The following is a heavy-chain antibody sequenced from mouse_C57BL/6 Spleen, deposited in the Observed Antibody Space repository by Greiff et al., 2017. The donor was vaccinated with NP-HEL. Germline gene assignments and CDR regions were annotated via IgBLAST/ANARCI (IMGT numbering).Heavy chain of an antibody. CDR1: GFTFSSYA. Sequence: EVHLVESGGGLVKPGGSLKLSCAASGFTFSSYAMSWVRQTPEKRLEWVATISDGGSYTYYPDNVKGRFTISRDNAKNNLYLQMSHLKSEDTAMYYCARDRGYGSPYFDYWGQGTTLTVSS. J-gene: IGHJ2*01. D-gene: IGHD1-1*01. CDR2: ISDGGSYT. V-gene: IGHV5-4*01. CDR3: ARDRGYGSPYFDY.